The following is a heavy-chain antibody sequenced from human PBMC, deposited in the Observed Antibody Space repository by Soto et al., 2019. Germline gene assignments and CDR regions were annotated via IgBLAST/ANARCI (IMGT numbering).Heavy chain of an antibody. CDR3: AREDSYYFDY. CDR2: INHSGST. J-gene: IGHJ4*02. D-gene: IGHD6-6*01. V-gene: IGHV4-34*01. CDR1: GGSFSGYY. Sequence: SETLSLTCAVYGGSFSGYYWSWIRQPPGKGLEWIGEINHSGSTNYNPSLKSRVTISVDTSKNQFSLKLSSVTAADTAVYYCAREDSYYFDYWGQGTLVAVSS.